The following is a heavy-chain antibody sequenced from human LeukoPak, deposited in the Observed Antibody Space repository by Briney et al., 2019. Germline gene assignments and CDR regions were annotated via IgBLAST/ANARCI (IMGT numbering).Heavy chain of an antibody. Sequence: SQTLSLTCTVSGGSISSGDYYWSWIRQPPGKGLEWIGYIYYSGSTYYNPSLKSRVTISIDRSKNQFSLKLNSVTAADTAVHYCARLIRATNGMDVWGQGTTVTVSS. CDR3: ARLIRATNGMDV. J-gene: IGHJ6*02. V-gene: IGHV4-30-4*01. D-gene: IGHD1-26*01. CDR2: IYYSGST. CDR1: GGSISSGDYY.